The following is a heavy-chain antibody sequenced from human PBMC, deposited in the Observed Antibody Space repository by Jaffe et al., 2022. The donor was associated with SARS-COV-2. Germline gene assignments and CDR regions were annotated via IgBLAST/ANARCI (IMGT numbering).Heavy chain of an antibody. CDR3: AKDTEAYSNRYYYGMDV. D-gene: IGHD4-4*01. J-gene: IGHJ6*02. V-gene: IGHV3-9*01. CDR2: ISWNSGSI. Sequence: EVQLVESGGGLVQPGRSLRLSCAASGFTFDDYAMHWVRQAPGKGLEWVSGISWNSGSIGYADSVKGRFTISRDNAKNSLYLQMNSLRAEDTALYYCAKDTEAYSNRYYYGMDVWGQGTTVTVSS. CDR1: GFTFDDYA.